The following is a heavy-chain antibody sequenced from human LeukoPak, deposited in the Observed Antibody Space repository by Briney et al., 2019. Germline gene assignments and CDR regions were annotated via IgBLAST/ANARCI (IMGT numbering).Heavy chain of an antibody. CDR2: IKQDGSER. J-gene: IGHJ4*02. V-gene: IGHV3-7*04. Sequence: PGGSLRLSCAASGFTFSSYWMSWVRQAPGRGPEWVANIKQDGSERYYVDSVKGRFTISRDNAKNSLYLQMNSLRAEDTAVYYCARDLVGSGTTFDYWGQGTLVTVSS. CDR3: ARDLVGSGTTFDY. CDR1: GFTFSSYW. D-gene: IGHD3-10*01.